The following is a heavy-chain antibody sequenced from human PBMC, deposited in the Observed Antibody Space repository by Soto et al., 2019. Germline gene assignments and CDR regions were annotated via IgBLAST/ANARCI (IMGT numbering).Heavy chain of an antibody. D-gene: IGHD3-10*01. V-gene: IGHV4-30-4*01. CDR3: ARVSEYYYGSGSLDY. J-gene: IGHJ4*02. Sequence: QVQLQESGPGLVKPSQTLSLTCTVSGGSISSGDYYWSWIRQPPGKGLEWIGYIYYSGSTYYNPSLKSRVTISVDTSKNQFALKLGSVTAADTAVYYCARVSEYYYGSGSLDYWGQGTLVTVAS. CDR1: GGSISSGDYY. CDR2: IYYSGST.